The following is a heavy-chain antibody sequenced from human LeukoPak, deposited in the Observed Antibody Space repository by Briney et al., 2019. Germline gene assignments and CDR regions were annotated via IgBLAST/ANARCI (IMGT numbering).Heavy chain of an antibody. Sequence: SETLSLTCTVSGGSISSYYWSWLRQPPGKGLEWIGEINHSGSTNYNPSLKSRVTISVDTSKNQFSLKLSSVTAADTAVYYCAKRYCSGGSCYFRFDPWGQGTLVTVSS. CDR2: INHSGST. J-gene: IGHJ5*02. D-gene: IGHD2-15*01. CDR3: AKRYCSGGSCYFRFDP. CDR1: GGSISSYY. V-gene: IGHV4-34*01.